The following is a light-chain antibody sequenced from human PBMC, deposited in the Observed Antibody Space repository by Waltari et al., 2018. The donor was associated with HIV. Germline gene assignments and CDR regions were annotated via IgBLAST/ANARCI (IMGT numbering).Light chain of an antibody. CDR2: CAS. CDR3: QQYYTVRPT. J-gene: IGKJ4*02. CDR1: RTVLSNSDNRNY. V-gene: IGKV4-1*01. Sequence: DIVMTQSPDSLAVSLGERATFNCRSSRTVLSNSDNRNYLAWYQQTTGQYPNVLIYCASTCQYGVPDRFSASGSGTNFSFTISRRQAADVAVYYCQQYYTVRPTFGGGTKVEIK.